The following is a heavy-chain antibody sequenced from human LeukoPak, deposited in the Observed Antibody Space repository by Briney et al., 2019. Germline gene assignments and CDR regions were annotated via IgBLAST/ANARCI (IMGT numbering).Heavy chain of an antibody. CDR1: GGSISSYY. Sequence: SETLSLTCTASGGSISSYYWSWIRQPAGKGLEWIGRIYTSGSTNYNPSLKSRVTMSVDTSKNQFTLKLSSVTAADTAVYYCARVWAATTYDDGMDVWGQGTTVTVSS. V-gene: IGHV4-4*07. D-gene: IGHD3/OR15-3a*01. CDR2: IYTSGST. CDR3: ARVWAATTYDDGMDV. J-gene: IGHJ6*02.